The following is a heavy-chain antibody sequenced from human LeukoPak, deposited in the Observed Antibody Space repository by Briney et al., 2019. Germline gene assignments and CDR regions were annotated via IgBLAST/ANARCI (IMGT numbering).Heavy chain of an antibody. CDR3: AKDFTRAAAGTFDY. D-gene: IGHD6-13*01. CDR1: GITVSNSY. J-gene: IGHJ4*02. Sequence: PGGSLRLSCAASGITVSNSYMSWVRQAPGKGLEWVSALYSGGNTYYADSVKDRFTISRDNSKNTLYLQMNSLRAEDTAVYYCAKDFTRAAAGTFDYWGQGTLVTVSS. V-gene: IGHV3-66*01. CDR2: LYSGGNT.